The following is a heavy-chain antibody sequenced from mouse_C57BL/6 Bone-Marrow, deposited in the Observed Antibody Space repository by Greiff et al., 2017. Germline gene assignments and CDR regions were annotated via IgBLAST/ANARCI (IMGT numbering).Heavy chain of an antibody. CDR3: ARHGWYFDV. CDR2: ISNGGGST. CDR1: GFTFSDYY. J-gene: IGHJ1*03. V-gene: IGHV5-12*01. Sequence: EVKLQESGGGLVQPGGSLKLSCAASGFTFSDYYMYWVRQTPEKRLEWVAYISNGGGSTYYPDTVKGRFTISGDNAKNTLYLQMSRLKSEDTAMYYGARHGWYFDVWGTGTTVTVSS.